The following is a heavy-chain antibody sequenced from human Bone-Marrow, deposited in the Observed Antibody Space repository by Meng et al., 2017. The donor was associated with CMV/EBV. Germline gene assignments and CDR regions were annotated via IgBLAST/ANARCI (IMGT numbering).Heavy chain of an antibody. V-gene: IGHV1-18*01. CDR2: ISAYNGNT. Sequence: ASVKVSCKASGYTFTSYGISWVRQAPGQGLEWMGWISAYNGNTNYAQKLQGRVTMTTDTSTSTAYMELRSLRSDDTAVYYCAREEAYSYGFDYYYYGMDVWGQRTTVTVSS. CDR1: GYTFTSYG. J-gene: IGHJ6*02. D-gene: IGHD5-18*01. CDR3: AREEAYSYGFDYYYYGMDV.